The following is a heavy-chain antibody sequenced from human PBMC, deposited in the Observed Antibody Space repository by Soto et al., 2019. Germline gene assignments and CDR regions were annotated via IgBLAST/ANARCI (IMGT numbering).Heavy chain of an antibody. D-gene: IGHD5-12*01. CDR3: ARETATSFDY. Sequence: QVQLVESGGGVVQPGRSLRLSCAASGFTFSSYAMHWVRQAPGKGLEWVAVISHDGSSKYYADSVKGRFTISRDNSKNTLYLQMNSLRAEDTAVYYCARETATSFDYWGQGTLVTVSS. CDR1: GFTFSSYA. J-gene: IGHJ4*02. V-gene: IGHV3-30-3*01. CDR2: ISHDGSSK.